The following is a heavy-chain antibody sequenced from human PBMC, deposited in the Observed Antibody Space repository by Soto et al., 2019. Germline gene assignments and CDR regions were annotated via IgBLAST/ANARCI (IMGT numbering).Heavy chain of an antibody. V-gene: IGHV4-4*02. Sequence: SETLSLTCAVYGGSIISSNWWSWVRQPPGKRLEWIGEIYHSGSTNYNPSLKSRVTISVDKSKNQFSLKLSSGTAADTAVDYCAREAKGFDYWGHETLFIVSS. CDR1: GGSIISSNW. CDR2: IYHSGST. CDR3: AREAKGFDY. J-gene: IGHJ4*01.